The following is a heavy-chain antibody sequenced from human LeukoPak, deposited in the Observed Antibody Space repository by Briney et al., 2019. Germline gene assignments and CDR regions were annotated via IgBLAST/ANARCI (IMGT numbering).Heavy chain of an antibody. V-gene: IGHV4-39*01. Sequence: SETLSLTCSVSGGSISSSSYYWAWIRQPQGKELQWISSIYYSGSTYYNPFLRSRVTMSVDTSKNQFSLKLTYVTAADTAVYYCARLVAAKLTFDPWGQGTLVTVSS. CDR3: ARLVAAKLTFDP. CDR2: IYYSGST. D-gene: IGHD2-15*01. J-gene: IGHJ5*02. CDR1: GGSISSSSYY.